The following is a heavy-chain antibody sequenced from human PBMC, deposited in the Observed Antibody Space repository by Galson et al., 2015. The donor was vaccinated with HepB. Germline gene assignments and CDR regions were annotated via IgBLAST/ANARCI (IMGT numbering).Heavy chain of an antibody. CDR2: ISAHNGNT. D-gene: IGHD5-18*01. V-gene: IGHV1-18*01. J-gene: IGHJ4*02. CDR1: GYTVNIYG. CDR3: VRDSVDTALVMDY. Sequence: SVKVSCKASGYTVNIYGISWVRQAPGQGLEWMGWISAHNGNTKYAQKFQGRVTMTTDTSASTVYMELRSLRPDDTASYYCVRDSVDTALVMDYWGQGTLVTVSS.